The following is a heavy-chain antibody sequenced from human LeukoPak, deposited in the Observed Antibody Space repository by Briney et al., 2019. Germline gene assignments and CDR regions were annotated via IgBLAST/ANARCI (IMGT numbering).Heavy chain of an antibody. J-gene: IGHJ4*02. CDR3: AKMRPSSGWCYDY. D-gene: IGHD6-19*01. CDR2: MSGSKSNT. CDR1: AFTLDTYA. V-gene: IGHV3-23*01. Sequence: GGSLRLSCAASAFTLDTYAMSWVRLAPGKGLEWVSGMSGSKSNTYYADSVKGRFTIFRDNSKNTLYLQMNSLRAEDTAVYYCAKMRPSSGWCYDYWGQGTLVTVSS.